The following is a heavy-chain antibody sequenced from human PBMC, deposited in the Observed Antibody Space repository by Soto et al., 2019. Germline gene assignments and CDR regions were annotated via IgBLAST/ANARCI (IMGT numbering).Heavy chain of an antibody. CDR1: GYTFTSYG. Sequence: QVQLVQSGAEVKKPGASVKVSCKASGYTFTSYGISWVRQAPGQGLEWMGWISAYNGNTNYAQKLQGRITMTTDTSTSTAYVELRSLRSDDTAVYYCERVDIVVVPAAHSFYYYMDVWGKGTTVTVSS. CDR2: ISAYNGNT. J-gene: IGHJ6*03. CDR3: ERVDIVVVPAAHSFYYYMDV. D-gene: IGHD2-2*01. V-gene: IGHV1-18*01.